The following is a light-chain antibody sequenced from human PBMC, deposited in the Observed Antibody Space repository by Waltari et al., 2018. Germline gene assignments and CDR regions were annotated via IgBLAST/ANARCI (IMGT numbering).Light chain of an antibody. CDR3: SSYTSTDTWV. CDR2: AVS. Sequence: QSALTQPASVSGSPGQSITISCTGTSSDIGTYNSASWYQQHPGKAPKLMIYAVSNRPSGVSNRFSASKSGNTASLTISGLQAEDEADYYCSSYTSTDTWVFGGGTKLTVL. V-gene: IGLV2-14*03. J-gene: IGLJ3*02. CDR1: SSDIGTYNS.